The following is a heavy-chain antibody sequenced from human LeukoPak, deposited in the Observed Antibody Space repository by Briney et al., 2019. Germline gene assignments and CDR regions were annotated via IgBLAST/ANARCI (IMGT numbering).Heavy chain of an antibody. V-gene: IGHV4-30-4*01. CDR1: GASIRSGDYY. Sequence: SETLSLTCTVSGASIRSGDYYWSWIRQPPGKGLEWIGYIYDSGSTYYNPSLKSRITISVDTSENRFSPKLSSVTATDTAVYYCARDCSGGSYYGAFDIWGQGTMVTVSS. D-gene: IGHD2-15*01. J-gene: IGHJ3*02. CDR3: ARDCSGGSYYGAFDI. CDR2: IYDSGST.